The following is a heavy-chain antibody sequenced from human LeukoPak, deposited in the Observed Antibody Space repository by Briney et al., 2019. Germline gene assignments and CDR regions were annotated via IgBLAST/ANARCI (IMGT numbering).Heavy chain of an antibody. J-gene: IGHJ6*02. CDR3: AAENLRYFDWFTSRDYYYYYGMDV. D-gene: IGHD3-9*01. CDR1: GFTFSSYG. CDR2: ISYDGSNK. Sequence: GGSLRLSCAASGFTFSSYGMHWVRQAPGKGLEWVAVISYDGSNKYYADSVKGRFTISRDNSKNTLYLQMNSPRAEDTAVYYCAAENLRYFDWFTSRDYYYYYGMDVWGQGTTVTVSS. V-gene: IGHV3-30*03.